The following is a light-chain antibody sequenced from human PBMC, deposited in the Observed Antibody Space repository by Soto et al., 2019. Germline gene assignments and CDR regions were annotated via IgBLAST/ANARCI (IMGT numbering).Light chain of an antibody. Sequence: QPVLTQPPSVSGAPGQRVTISCTGGSSNIGAGYDVHWYQQLPGAAPKLLIYDNSNRPSGVPDRFSGSKSGASASLAITGLQAEDEADYYCQSYDSSLPWVFGGGTKLTVL. CDR1: SSNIGAGYD. CDR3: QSYDSSLPWV. CDR2: DNS. V-gene: IGLV1-40*01. J-gene: IGLJ3*02.